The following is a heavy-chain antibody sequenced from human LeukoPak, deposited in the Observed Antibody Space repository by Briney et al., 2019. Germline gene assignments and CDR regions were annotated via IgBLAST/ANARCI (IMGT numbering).Heavy chain of an antibody. CDR1: GFTFSNNW. V-gene: IGHV3-15*01. CDR2: IKSTTSGGTT. CDR3: ATYNRKDAFDF. Sequence: GGSLRLSCAASGFTFSNNWMNWVRQAPGKGLEWVGRIKSTTSGGTTDYAAPVKGRFSISRDDSKNMLYLQMNSLKTEDTAVYHCATYNRKDAFDFWGRGTMVTVSS. J-gene: IGHJ3*01. D-gene: IGHD1-1*01.